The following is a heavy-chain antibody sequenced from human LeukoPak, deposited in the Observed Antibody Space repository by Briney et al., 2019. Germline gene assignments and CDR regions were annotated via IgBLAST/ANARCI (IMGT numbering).Heavy chain of an antibody. CDR3: ARDFGRWFIDY. CDR1: GFTFSSYW. J-gene: IGHJ4*02. D-gene: IGHD4-23*01. CDR2: IKQDGSEK. Sequence: GGSLRLSCAASGFTFSSYWMSWVRQAPGKGLEWVANIKQDGSEKYYVDSVKGRFTTSRDNAKNSLYLQMNSLRAEDTAVYYCARDFGRWFIDYWGQGTLVTVSS. V-gene: IGHV3-7*01.